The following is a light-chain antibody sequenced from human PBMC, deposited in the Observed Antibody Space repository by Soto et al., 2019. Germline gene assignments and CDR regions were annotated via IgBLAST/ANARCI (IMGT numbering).Light chain of an antibody. Sequence: DIQMTQSPSTLSASVGDRVTITCRASQSISSWLAWYQQKPGKAPKLLIYKASSLESGVTSRFSGSGSGTEFTLTISSLQPDDFAPYYCQQYNSYSPSFGQGTKVEIK. CDR1: QSISSW. CDR2: KAS. CDR3: QQYNSYSPS. J-gene: IGKJ1*01. V-gene: IGKV1-5*03.